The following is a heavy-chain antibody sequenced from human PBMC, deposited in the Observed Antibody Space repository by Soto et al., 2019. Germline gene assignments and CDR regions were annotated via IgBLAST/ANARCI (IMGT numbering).Heavy chain of an antibody. D-gene: IGHD1-26*01. V-gene: IGHV3-48*02. J-gene: IGHJ5*02. CDR2: ISSSSSTI. CDR3: ARDRSGSYLNWFDP. Sequence: PGGSLRLSCAASGFTFTRYSMNWVRQAPGKGLEWVSYISSSSSTIYYADSVKGRFTISRDNAKNSLYLQMNSLRDEDTAVYYCARDRSGSYLNWFDPWGQGTLVTVSS. CDR1: GFTFTRYS.